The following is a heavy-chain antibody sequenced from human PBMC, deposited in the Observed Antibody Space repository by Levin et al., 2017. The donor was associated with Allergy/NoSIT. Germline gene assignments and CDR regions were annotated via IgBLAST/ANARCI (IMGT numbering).Heavy chain of an antibody. CDR2: IGRTGSPI. Sequence: TGGSLRLSCEASGFTFSNYIMNWVRQAPGKGLEWVSYIGRTGSPIYYAESVKGRFTISRDNAMNSLYLQMNSLRDEDTAVYYCATRHSGSYSPAFDYWGQGALVAVSS. J-gene: IGHJ4*02. CDR3: ATRHSGSYSPAFDY. V-gene: IGHV3-48*02. D-gene: IGHD1-26*01. CDR1: GFTFSNYI.